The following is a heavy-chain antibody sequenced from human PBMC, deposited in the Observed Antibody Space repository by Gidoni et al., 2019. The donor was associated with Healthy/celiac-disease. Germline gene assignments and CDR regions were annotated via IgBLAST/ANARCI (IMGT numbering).Heavy chain of an antibody. D-gene: IGHD2-21*01. CDR3: ARSNGVGDYFDY. J-gene: IGHJ4*02. CDR2: IYYSGST. V-gene: IGHV4-59*01. Sequence: QVQLQESGPGLVKPSETLSLTWTVSGGSISSYYLSWIRQPPGKGLEWIGYIYYSGSTNYNPSLKSRVTISVDTSKNQCSLKLSSVTASDTAVYYCARSNGVGDYFDYWGQGTLVTVSS. CDR1: GGSISSYY.